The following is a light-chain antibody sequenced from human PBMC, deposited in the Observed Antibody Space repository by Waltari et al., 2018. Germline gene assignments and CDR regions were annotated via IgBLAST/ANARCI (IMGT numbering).Light chain of an antibody. CDR1: YSNVGSYDL. V-gene: IGLV2-14*02. J-gene: IGLJ3*02. Sequence: QSALTQPASVSGSLGQSISISCSGTYSNVGSYDLVSWYHQRPGEAPKLLIDEVLKRPSGISNRFSGSKSGTSASLAISGLQSDDEADYYCVTWDDSLTAWVFGGGTKVTVL. CDR2: EVL. CDR3: VTWDDSLTAWV.